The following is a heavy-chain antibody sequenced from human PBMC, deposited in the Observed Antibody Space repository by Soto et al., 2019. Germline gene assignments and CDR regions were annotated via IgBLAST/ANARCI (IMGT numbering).Heavy chain of an antibody. V-gene: IGHV4-39*01. Sequence: ETLSLTCTVSGGSISSSSYYWGWIRQPPGKGLEWIGSIYYSGSTYYNPSLKSRVTISVDTSKNQFSLKLNTVTAADTDVYYSESPKIAFYNWFDPWGQGTLVTVSS. J-gene: IGHJ5*02. CDR3: ESPKIAFYNWFDP. CDR2: IYYSGST. D-gene: IGHD3-3*02. CDR1: GGSISSSSYY.